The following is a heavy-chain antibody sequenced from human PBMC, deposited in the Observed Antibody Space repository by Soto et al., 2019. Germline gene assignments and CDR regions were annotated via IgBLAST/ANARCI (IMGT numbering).Heavy chain of an antibody. J-gene: IGHJ6*02. CDR2: INPFNGNT. CDR1: AYTFTVYG. CDR3: ARGFFVVPPAHYYHYGMDV. V-gene: IGHV1-18*01. D-gene: IGHD2-2*01. Sequence: ASVKVSCKASAYTFTVYGVTWVRQAPGQGLEWLGWINPFNGNTNYAQSLQGRVTITTDTSTSTAYMELRSLRSDDTAVYYCARGFFVVPPAHYYHYGMDVWGPGTTVTVSS.